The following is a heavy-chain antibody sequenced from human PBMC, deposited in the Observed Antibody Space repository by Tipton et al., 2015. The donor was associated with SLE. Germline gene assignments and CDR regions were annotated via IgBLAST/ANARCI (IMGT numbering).Heavy chain of an antibody. CDR1: GGSISSSSYY. Sequence: TLSLTCTVSGGSISSSSYYWGWIRQPPGKGLEWIGEINHSGSTYYNPSLKSRVTISVDTSKNQFSLKLSSVTAADTAVYYCAREGITGTYDAFDIWGQGKMVTVSS. J-gene: IGHJ3*02. CDR3: AREGITGTYDAFDI. D-gene: IGHD1-7*01. V-gene: IGHV4-39*07. CDR2: INHSGST.